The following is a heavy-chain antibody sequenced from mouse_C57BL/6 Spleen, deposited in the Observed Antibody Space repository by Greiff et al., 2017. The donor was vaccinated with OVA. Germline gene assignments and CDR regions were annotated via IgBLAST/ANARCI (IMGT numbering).Heavy chain of an antibody. CDR3: ARDQGYDYDGRDAMDY. CDR2: ISDGGSYT. Sequence: EVQRVESGGGLVKPGGSLKLSCAASGFTFSSYAMSWVRQTPEKRLEWVATISDGGSYTYYPDNVKGRFTISRDNAKNNLYLQMSHLKSEDTAMYYGARDQGYDYDGRDAMDYWGQGTSVTVSS. J-gene: IGHJ4*01. V-gene: IGHV5-4*01. D-gene: IGHD2-4*01. CDR1: GFTFSSYA.